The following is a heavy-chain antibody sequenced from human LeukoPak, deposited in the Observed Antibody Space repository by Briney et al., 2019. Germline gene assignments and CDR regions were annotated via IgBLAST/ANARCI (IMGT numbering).Heavy chain of an antibody. CDR3: ARGRGIWGSGSYYNEKDNWFDP. V-gene: IGHV1-24*01. J-gene: IGHJ5*02. CDR2: FDPEDGET. D-gene: IGHD3-10*01. Sequence: ASVKVSCKVSGYTLTELSMHWVRQAPGKGLEWMGGFDPEDGETIYAQKFQGRVTMTEDTSTDTAYMELSSLRSEDTAVYYCARGRGIWGSGSYYNEKDNWFDPWGQGTLVTVSS. CDR1: GYTLTELS.